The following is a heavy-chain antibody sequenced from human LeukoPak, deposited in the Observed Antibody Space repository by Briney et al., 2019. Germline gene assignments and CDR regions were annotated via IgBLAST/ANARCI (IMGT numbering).Heavy chain of an antibody. CDR1: GYSISSGYY. V-gene: IGHV4-38-2*02. CDR3: AISYYYGSGSYRFLDY. CDR2: IYHSGST. J-gene: IGHJ4*02. Sequence: SETLSLTCTVSGYSISSGYYWGWIRQPPGKGLEWIGSIYHSGSTYYNPSLKSRVTISVDTSKNQFSLKLSSVTAADTAVYYCAISYYYGSGSYRFLDYWGQGTLVTVSS. D-gene: IGHD3-10*01.